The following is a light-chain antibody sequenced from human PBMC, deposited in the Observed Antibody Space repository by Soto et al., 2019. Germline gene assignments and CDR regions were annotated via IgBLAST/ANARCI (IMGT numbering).Light chain of an antibody. CDR1: QNIAGNY. CDR2: RAS. Sequence: EIVLAQSPGTLSLSPGERATLPCRASQNIAGNYLAWYQQRPGQAPRRLIFRASRRATDIPDRFSGSGSGTDFTLTISRLEPEDFAVYYCQQYDTSPWTFGQGTKVDIK. CDR3: QQYDTSPWT. V-gene: IGKV3-20*01. J-gene: IGKJ1*01.